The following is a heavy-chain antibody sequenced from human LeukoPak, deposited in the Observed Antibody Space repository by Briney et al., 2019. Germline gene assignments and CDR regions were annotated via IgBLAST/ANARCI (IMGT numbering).Heavy chain of an antibody. J-gene: IGHJ6*02. CDR1: GFPFSSYA. Sequence: GGSLRLSCSASGFPFSSYAMHWVRQAPGKGLEYVSAISDSGGSIYYADSVKGRFTISRDNSKNTLYLQMSSLRAEDTAVYFCVRGYSFGPYGMDVWGQGTTVTVSS. D-gene: IGHD2-15*01. CDR2: ISDSGGSI. V-gene: IGHV3-64D*09. CDR3: VRGYSFGPYGMDV.